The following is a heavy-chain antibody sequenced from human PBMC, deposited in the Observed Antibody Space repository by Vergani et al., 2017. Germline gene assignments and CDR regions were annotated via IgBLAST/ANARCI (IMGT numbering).Heavy chain of an antibody. V-gene: IGHV1-46*01. CDR3: ARSIWYCAGATCRAYYFDH. Sequence: QVQLVQSGAEVKKPGASVKVSCKASGYTFTNYDINWVRQATGQGLEWMGILNPTTGHTTSAQKFMGRVDMTRDPSTDTSTRTVQMTLSSLRSEDTAVYYCARSIWYCAGATCRAYYFDHWGQGTRVTVSS. D-gene: IGHD2-8*02. J-gene: IGHJ5*02. CDR2: LNPTTGHT. CDR1: GYTFTNYD.